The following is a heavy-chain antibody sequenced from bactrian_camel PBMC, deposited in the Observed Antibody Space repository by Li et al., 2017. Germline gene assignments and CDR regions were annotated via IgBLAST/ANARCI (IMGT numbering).Heavy chain of an antibody. V-gene: IGHV3S1*01. Sequence: HVQLVESGGGSVQAGGSLRLSCAASGYTYNRNCMAWFRQAPGKEREGVARIATGSGNTYYADSVKGRFTISKDPAKKALVLQMDSLKPEDTAMYFCAADFSGGTTYCSGGYWLKYGEMDRWGQGTQVTVS. J-gene: IGHJ4*01. CDR2: IATGSGNT. CDR3: AADFSGGTTYCSGGYWLKYGEMDR. D-gene: IGHD2*01. CDR1: GYTYNRNC.